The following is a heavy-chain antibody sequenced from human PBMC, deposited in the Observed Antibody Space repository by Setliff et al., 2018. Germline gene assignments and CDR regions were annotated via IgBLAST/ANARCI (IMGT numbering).Heavy chain of an antibody. CDR3: ARDLFRNSGGLYS. D-gene: IGHD3-16*01. Sequence: QPGGSLRLSCAASGLTFSTYAMSWVRQAPGKGLEWVSAIGGGGDIYYLDSVKGRFTISRDDAKDSMYLQMNNLGVGDTAVYYCARDLFRNSGGLYSWGQGTLVTVSS. CDR2: IGGGGDI. CDR1: GLTFSTYA. J-gene: IGHJ5*02. V-gene: IGHV3-23*01.